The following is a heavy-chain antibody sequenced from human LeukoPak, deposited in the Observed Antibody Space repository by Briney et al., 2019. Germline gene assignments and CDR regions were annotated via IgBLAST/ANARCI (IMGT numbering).Heavy chain of an antibody. CDR1: GFTLTGYY. Sequence: GASVKVSCKASGFTLTGYYMHWVRQAPGQGLEWMGWINPNSGGTNYAQKFQGRVTMTRDTSISTAYMELSRLRSDDTAVYYCARGSVLLWFGELDYYMDVWGKGTTVTVSS. CDR2: INPNSGGT. J-gene: IGHJ6*03. V-gene: IGHV1-2*02. CDR3: ARGSVLLWFGELDYYMDV. D-gene: IGHD3-10*01.